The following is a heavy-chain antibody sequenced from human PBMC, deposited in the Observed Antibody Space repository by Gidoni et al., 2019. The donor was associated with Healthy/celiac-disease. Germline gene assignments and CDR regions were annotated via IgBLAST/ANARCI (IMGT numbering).Heavy chain of an antibody. V-gene: IGHV1-69*08. CDR2: IIPILGIA. CDR3: AREPTIVGVVTPLGWFDP. Sequence: QVQLVQSAADVMKPGSSVQVSCKASGGTFLSYTISRVLEAPGPGLECMGRIIPILGIANYAKKLQGRVTITADKSTSTDYMELSSLRSEDTAVYYCAREPTIVGVVTPLGWFDPWGQGTLVTVSS. CDR1: GGTFLSYT. D-gene: IGHD3-3*01. J-gene: IGHJ5*02.